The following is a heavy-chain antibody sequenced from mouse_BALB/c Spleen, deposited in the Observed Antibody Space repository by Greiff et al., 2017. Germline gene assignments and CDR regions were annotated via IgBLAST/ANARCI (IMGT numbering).Heavy chain of an antibody. J-gene: IGHJ1*01. V-gene: IGHV1-54*01. CDR2: INPGSGGT. CDR3: ARRYDGGYFDV. Sequence: QVQLQQSGAELVRPGTSVKVSCKASGYAFTNYLIEWVKQRPGQGLEWIGVINPGSGGTNYNEKFKGKATLTADKSSSTAYMQLSSLTSDDSAVYFCARRYDGGYFDVWGAGTTVTVSS. CDR1: GYAFTNYL. D-gene: IGHD2-14*01.